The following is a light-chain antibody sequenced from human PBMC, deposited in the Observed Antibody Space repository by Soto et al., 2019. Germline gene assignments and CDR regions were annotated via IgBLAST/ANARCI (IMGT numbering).Light chain of an antibody. V-gene: IGLV2-14*03. CDR3: SSYTSGDTLV. CDR1: NSDVGGYNF. Sequence: QSALTQPASVSGSPGQSITISCTGTNSDVGGYNFVSWYQYHPGKAPKLMIFDVNNRPSGVSNRFSGSKSGNTASLTISGLQAEDEADYYCSSYTSGDTLVFGTGTKVTVL. J-gene: IGLJ1*01. CDR2: DVN.